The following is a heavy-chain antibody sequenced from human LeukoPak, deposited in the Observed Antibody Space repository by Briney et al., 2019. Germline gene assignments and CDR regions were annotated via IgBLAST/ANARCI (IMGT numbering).Heavy chain of an antibody. CDR1: GFTFSHYW. J-gene: IGHJ4*02. CDR2: IKQDGSEK. Sequence: GGSLRLSCAASGFTFSHYWRTWVRQAPGKGLEWVANIKQDGSEKYYVDSLKGRFTISRDNAKNSLYLQINSLRADDTAIYYCARDSGRFYIDYWGQGTLVTVSS. CDR3: ARDSGRFYIDY. D-gene: IGHD1-26*01. V-gene: IGHV3-7*03.